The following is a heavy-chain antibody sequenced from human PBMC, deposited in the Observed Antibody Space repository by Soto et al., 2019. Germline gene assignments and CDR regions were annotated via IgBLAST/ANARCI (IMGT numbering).Heavy chain of an antibody. J-gene: IGHJ6*02. V-gene: IGHV5-51*01. CDR3: ARPTNRGKYYYGMDV. D-gene: IGHD2-8*01. CDR1: GYSFANYW. Sequence: GASLNISCKGSGYSFANYWIGWVRQMPGKGLECMGIIYPGDSDTRYSPSFQGQVTISADKSISTAYLQWSSLKASDTAMYYCARPTNRGKYYYGMDVWGQGTTVTVSS. CDR2: IYPGDSDT.